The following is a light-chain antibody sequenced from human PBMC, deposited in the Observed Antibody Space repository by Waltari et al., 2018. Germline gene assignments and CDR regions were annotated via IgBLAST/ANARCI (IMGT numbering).Light chain of an antibody. CDR1: SGHSTNI. CDR2: VNSDGSH. V-gene: IGLV4-69*01. Sequence: QLVLTQSPSASASLGASAKLTCTLDSGHSTNIIPWRQQQPAKGPRYLMKVNSDGSHSKGDEIPDRFAGSSSSSGAERYLTISSVQSEDEADYYCQTGGHGTWVFGGGTKLTVL. J-gene: IGLJ3*02. CDR3: QTGGHGTWV.